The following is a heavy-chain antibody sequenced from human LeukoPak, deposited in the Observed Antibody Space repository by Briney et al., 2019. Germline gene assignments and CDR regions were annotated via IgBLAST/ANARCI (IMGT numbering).Heavy chain of an antibody. V-gene: IGHV4-30-2*01. Sequence: SETLSLTCAVSGGSISSGGYSWSWIRQPPGKGLEWIGYIYHSGSTYYNPSLKSRVTISVDTSKNQFSLKLTSVTAADTAVYYCARGVTMIVVVIHDWYFDLWGRGTLVTDSS. CDR3: ARGVTMIVVVIHDWYFDL. J-gene: IGHJ2*01. D-gene: IGHD3-22*01. CDR2: IYHSGST. CDR1: GGSISSGGYS.